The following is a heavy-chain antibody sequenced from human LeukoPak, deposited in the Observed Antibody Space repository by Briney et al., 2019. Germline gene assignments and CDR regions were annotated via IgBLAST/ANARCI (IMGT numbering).Heavy chain of an antibody. CDR1: GGTFTSYG. J-gene: IGHJ6*02. CDR2: ISAYNGNT. D-gene: IGHD3-10*02. CDR3: ARDPPLSVLRNYYYYGMDV. Sequence: ASVKVSCKASGGTFTSYGISWVRQAPGQGLEWMGWISAYNGNTNYAQKLQGRVTMTTDTSTSTAYMELRSLRSDDTAVYYCARDPPLSVLRNYYYYGMDVWGQGTTVTVSS. V-gene: IGHV1-18*01.